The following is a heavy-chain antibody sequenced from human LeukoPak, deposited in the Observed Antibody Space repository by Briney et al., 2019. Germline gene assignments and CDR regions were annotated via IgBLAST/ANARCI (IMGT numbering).Heavy chain of an antibody. CDR2: ISSSSSYI. Sequence: PGGSLRLSCAASGFTFSSYSMNWVRQAPGKGLEWVSSISSSSSYIYYADSVKGRFTISRDNAKNSLYLQMNSLRAEDTAVYYCAGDCSSTSCYDGWGHGTLVTVSS. J-gene: IGHJ4*01. CDR1: GFTFSSYS. D-gene: IGHD2-2*01. V-gene: IGHV3-21*01. CDR3: AGDCSSTSCYDG.